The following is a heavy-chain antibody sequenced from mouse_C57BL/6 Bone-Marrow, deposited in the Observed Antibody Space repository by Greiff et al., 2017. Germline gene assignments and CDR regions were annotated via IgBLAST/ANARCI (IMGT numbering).Heavy chain of an antibody. CDR1: GFSLTSYG. CDR3: ARNYGGYYGNAMDY. J-gene: IGHJ4*01. CDR2: IWSGGST. V-gene: IGHV2-2*01. D-gene: IGHD1-1*01. Sequence: VKLMESGPGLVQPSQSLSITCTVSGFSLTSYGVHWVRQSPGKGLEWLGVIWSGGSTDYNAAFISRLSISKDNSKSQVFFKMNSLQADDTAIYYCARNYGGYYGNAMDYWGKGTSVTVSS.